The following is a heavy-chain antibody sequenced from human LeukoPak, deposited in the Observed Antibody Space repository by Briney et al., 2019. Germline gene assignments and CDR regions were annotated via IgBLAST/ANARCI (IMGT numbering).Heavy chain of an antibody. J-gene: IGHJ4*02. V-gene: IGHV1-2*02. CDR2: INPNSGGP. Sequence: ASVKVSCKASGYTFTGYYMHWVRQAPGQGLEWMGWINPNSGGPNYAQKFQGRVTMTRDTSISAADMELSSLRSDDTAVYYCARTKHGSGSRHEYYFDYWGQGTLVTVSS. D-gene: IGHD5-12*01. CDR1: GYTFTGYY. CDR3: ARTKHGSGSRHEYYFDY.